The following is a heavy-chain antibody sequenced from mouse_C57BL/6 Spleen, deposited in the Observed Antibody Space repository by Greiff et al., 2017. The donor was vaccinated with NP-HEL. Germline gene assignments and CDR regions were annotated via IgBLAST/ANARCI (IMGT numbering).Heavy chain of an antibody. Sequence: EVQLQQSGPELVKPRASVKISCKASGYTFTDYYMNWVKQSHGKSLEWIGDINPNNGGTSYNQKFKGKATLTVDKSSSTAYMELRSLTSEDSAVYYCAREGLSDGFAYWGQGTLVTVSA. CDR2: INPNNGGT. J-gene: IGHJ3*01. CDR1: GYTFTDYY. CDR3: AREGLSDGFAY. V-gene: IGHV1-26*01. D-gene: IGHD3-3*01.